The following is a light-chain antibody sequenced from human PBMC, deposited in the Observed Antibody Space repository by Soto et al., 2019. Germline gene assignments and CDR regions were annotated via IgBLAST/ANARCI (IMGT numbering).Light chain of an antibody. V-gene: IGKV3-15*01. Sequence: KVMTQSPATVSVSPGERAPLSCRASETVSSNLAWYQQKLGQAPRLLIYGASTRATGIPARFSGRASGTDFTLTIDNLQPEDFATYFCQQAYTFPWTFGQGTNVDIK. CDR1: ETVSSN. CDR2: GAS. J-gene: IGKJ1*01. CDR3: QQAYTFPWT.